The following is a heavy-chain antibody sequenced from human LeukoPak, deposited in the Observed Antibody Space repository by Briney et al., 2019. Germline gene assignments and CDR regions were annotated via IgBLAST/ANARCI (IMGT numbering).Heavy chain of an antibody. CDR1: GYTLTELS. CDR2: FDPEDGET. Sequence: ASVKVSCKVSGYTLTELSMHWVRQAPGKGLEWMGGFDPEDGETIYAQKFQGWVTMTRDTSISTAYMELSRLRSDDTAVYYCARTRYSGYDSLNFDYWGQGTLVTVSS. CDR3: ARTRYSGYDSLNFDY. D-gene: IGHD5-12*01. J-gene: IGHJ4*02. V-gene: IGHV1-24*01.